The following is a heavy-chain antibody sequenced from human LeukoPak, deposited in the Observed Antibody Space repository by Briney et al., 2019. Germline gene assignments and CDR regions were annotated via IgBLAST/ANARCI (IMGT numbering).Heavy chain of an antibody. Sequence: GGSLRLSCAASGFTFSSYSMNWARQAPGKGLEWVSYISSSSSTIYYADSVKGRFTISRDNAKNSLYLQMNSLRAEDTAVYYCARGGSYYYGSGYGMDVWGQGTTVTVSS. D-gene: IGHD3-10*01. J-gene: IGHJ6*02. CDR1: GFTFSSYS. V-gene: IGHV3-48*04. CDR2: ISSSSSTI. CDR3: ARGGSYYYGSGYGMDV.